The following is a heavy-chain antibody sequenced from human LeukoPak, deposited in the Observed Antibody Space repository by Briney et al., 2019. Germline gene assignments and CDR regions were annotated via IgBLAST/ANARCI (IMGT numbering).Heavy chain of an antibody. CDR3: ARLYLKYSSSSENYYYYMDV. Sequence: GGSLRLSCAASGFTFSSYSVNWVRQAPGKGLEWVSSISSSSSYIYYADSVKGRFTISRDNAKNSLYLQMNSLRAEDTAVYYCARLYLKYSSSSENYYYYMDVWGKGTTVTVSS. CDR1: GFTFSSYS. V-gene: IGHV3-21*01. D-gene: IGHD6-6*01. CDR2: ISSSSSYI. J-gene: IGHJ6*03.